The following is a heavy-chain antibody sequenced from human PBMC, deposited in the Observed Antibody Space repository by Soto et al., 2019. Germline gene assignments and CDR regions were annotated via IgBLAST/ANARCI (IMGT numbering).Heavy chain of an antibody. J-gene: IGHJ6*02. CDR2: ISGSGGST. CDR1: GFIFSSYA. Sequence: EVQLLESGGGLVQPGGSLRLSCAASGFIFSSYAMSWVRQAPGKGLEWVSAISGSGGSTYYADSVKGRFTISRDNSKNTLYLQMNSLRAEDTAVYYCASSTRGDYYYGMDVWGQGTTVTVSS. D-gene: IGHD3-10*01. CDR3: ASSTRGDYYYGMDV. V-gene: IGHV3-23*01.